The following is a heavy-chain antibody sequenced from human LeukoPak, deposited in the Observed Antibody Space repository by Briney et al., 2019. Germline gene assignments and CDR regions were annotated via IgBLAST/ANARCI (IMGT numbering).Heavy chain of an antibody. Sequence: ASVKVSCKASGYTFTSYGISWVRQAPGQGLEWMGWISAYNGNTNYAQKLQGRVTMTTDTSTSTAYMELRSLRSDDTAVYYCATTCSSTSCYPGVDNWFDPWGQGTLVTVSS. CDR3: ATTCSSTSCYPGVDNWFDP. V-gene: IGHV1-18*01. D-gene: IGHD2-2*01. J-gene: IGHJ5*02. CDR1: GYTFTSYG. CDR2: ISAYNGNT.